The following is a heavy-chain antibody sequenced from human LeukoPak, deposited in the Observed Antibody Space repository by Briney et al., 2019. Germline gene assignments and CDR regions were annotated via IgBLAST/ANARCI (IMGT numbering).Heavy chain of an antibody. CDR3: ARGGVVTQPGYFQH. Sequence: PSETLSLTCTVSGVSISSYYWNWIRQPAGKGLEWIGRIYTSGSTNFNPSHKSRVTMSVDTSKNQFSLKLSSVTAADTAVYYCARGGVVTQPGYFQHWGQGTLVTVSS. CDR2: IYTSGST. D-gene: IGHD3-3*01. V-gene: IGHV4-4*07. CDR1: GVSISSYY. J-gene: IGHJ1*01.